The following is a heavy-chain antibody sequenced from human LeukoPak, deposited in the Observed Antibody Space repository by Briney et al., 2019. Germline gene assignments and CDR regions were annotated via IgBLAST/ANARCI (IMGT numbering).Heavy chain of an antibody. D-gene: IGHD3-22*01. V-gene: IGHV1-18*01. CDR2: ISAYNGNT. CDR1: GYTFTSYG. CDR3: ARGTGYYDSSGYYYYYYMDV. J-gene: IGHJ6*03. Sequence: GASVKVSCKASGYTFTSYGISWVRQAPGQGLEWMGWISAYNGNTNYAQKLQGRVTMTTDTSTSTAYMELRSLRSDDTAVYYCARGTGYYDSSGYYYYYYMDVWGKGTTVTISS.